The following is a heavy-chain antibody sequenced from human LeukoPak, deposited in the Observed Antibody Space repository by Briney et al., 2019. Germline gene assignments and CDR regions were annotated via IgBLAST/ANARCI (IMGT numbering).Heavy chain of an antibody. Sequence: GGSLRLSCAASGFTFSSYGMNWVRQAPGKGLEWVSSISSSSSYIYYADSVKGRFTISRDNAKNSLYLQMNSLRAEDTAVYYCARSKTTVVTGVFDYWGQGTLVTVSS. V-gene: IGHV3-21*01. J-gene: IGHJ4*02. D-gene: IGHD4-23*01. CDR2: ISSSSSYI. CDR1: GFTFSSYG. CDR3: ARSKTTVVTGVFDY.